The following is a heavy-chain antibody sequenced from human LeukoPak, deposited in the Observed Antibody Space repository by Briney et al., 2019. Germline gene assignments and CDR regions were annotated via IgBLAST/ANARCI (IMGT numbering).Heavy chain of an antibody. CDR2: IHTNTGNP. CDR3: ARDNYPGIAAAGSDY. CDR1: GYTFTDYY. Sequence: GASVKVSCKTSGYTFTDYYIHWVRQAPGQGLEWMGWIHTNTGNPTYAQGFTGRFVFSLDTSVSTAYLQISSLKAEDTAVYDCARDNYPGIAAAGSDYWGQGTLVTVSS. J-gene: IGHJ4*02. V-gene: IGHV7-4-1*02. D-gene: IGHD6-13*01.